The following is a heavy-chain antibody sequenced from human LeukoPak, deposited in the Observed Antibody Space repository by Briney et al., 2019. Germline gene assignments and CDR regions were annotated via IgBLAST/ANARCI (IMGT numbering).Heavy chain of an antibody. D-gene: IGHD3-16*01. CDR1: GFTFSRYD. CDR3: VRGGEIGFDS. J-gene: IGHJ5*01. Sequence: GGSLRLSCAASGFTFSRYDMHWVRQATGKGLEWISSIGTGGNTYYIGSVKGRFTISRENAKSSLYLQMDSLRAGDTAVYYCVRGGEIGFDSWGQGTLVTVSS. CDR2: IGTGGNT. V-gene: IGHV3-13*04.